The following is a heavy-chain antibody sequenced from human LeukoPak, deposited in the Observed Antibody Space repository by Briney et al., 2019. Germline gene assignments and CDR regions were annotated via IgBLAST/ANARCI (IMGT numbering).Heavy chain of an antibody. CDR3: ARSIAVAGTGGDY. CDR2: ISSSSSYI. V-gene: IGHV3-21*01. J-gene: IGHJ4*02. D-gene: IGHD6-19*01. CDR1: GFTFSSYS. Sequence: GGSLRLSCAASGFTFSSYSMNWVRQAPGKGLEWVSSISSSSSYIYYADSVKGRFTTSRDNAKNSLYLQMNSLRAEDTAVYYCARSIAVAGTGGDYWGQGTLVTVSS.